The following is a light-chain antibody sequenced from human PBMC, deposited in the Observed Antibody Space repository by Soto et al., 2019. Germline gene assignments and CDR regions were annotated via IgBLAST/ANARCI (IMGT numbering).Light chain of an antibody. J-gene: IGKJ3*01. CDR1: QGISNY. CDR2: AAS. CDR3: QKYNSAPPFT. V-gene: IGKV1-27*01. Sequence: DVQMTQSPSSLSAYVGDRVTITCRARQGISNYLAWYQQKPGKVPKLLIYAASTLQSGVPSRFSGSGSGTDFTLTISSLQPEDVATYYCQKYNSAPPFTFGPGTKVDIK.